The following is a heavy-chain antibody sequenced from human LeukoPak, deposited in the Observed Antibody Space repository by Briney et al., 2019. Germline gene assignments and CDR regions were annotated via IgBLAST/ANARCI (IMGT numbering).Heavy chain of an antibody. CDR1: GGTFSRYS. CDR3: ASHQLGRGIGMDD. CDR2: ITTNLSIT. V-gene: IGHV1-69*02. Sequence: SVKVSCKASGGTFSRYSLRWVRQAPAQGRECMGRITTNLSITNYAQKFQSRVTITADNTTSTAYMELSSLRSDETAVYYCASHQLGRGIGMDDWGQGTTVTVSS. D-gene: IGHD3-10*01. J-gene: IGHJ6*02.